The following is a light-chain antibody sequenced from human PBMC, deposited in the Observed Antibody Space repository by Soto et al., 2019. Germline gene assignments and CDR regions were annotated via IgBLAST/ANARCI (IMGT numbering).Light chain of an antibody. CDR3: QQYDSFIFT. J-gene: IGKJ3*01. CDR2: GAS. V-gene: IGKV3-20*01. CDR1: QSVTSSY. Sequence: IVLTQSQGTMYLSPGERATLSCRASQSVTSSYLAWYQQKPGQAPRLLIYGASRRATGIPDRFSGGGSGTDFTLTISRLEPEDFAVYYCQQYDSFIFTFGPGTKVDIK.